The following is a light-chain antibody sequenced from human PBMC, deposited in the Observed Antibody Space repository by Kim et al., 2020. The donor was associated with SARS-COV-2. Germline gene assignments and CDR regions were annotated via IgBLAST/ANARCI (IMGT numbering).Light chain of an antibody. Sequence: QAGLTQPPSVSKGLRQTATLTCTGNSNNVGNQGAAWLQQHQGHPPKLLSYRNNNRPSGISEKLSASRSGNTASLTITGLQPEDEADYYCSAWDSSLSAGVFGGGT. CDR2: RNN. V-gene: IGLV10-54*01. CDR3: SAWDSSLSAGV. J-gene: IGLJ3*02. CDR1: SNNVGNQG.